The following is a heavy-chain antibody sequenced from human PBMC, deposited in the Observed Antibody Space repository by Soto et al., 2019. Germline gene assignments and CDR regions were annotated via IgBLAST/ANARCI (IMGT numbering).Heavy chain of an antibody. V-gene: IGHV4-38-2*01. D-gene: IGHD3-16*01. CDR2: AYHNGNA. CDR3: ATQSRNWGWGAFDV. J-gene: IGHJ3*01. CDR1: GYAISSGYY. Sequence: KTSETLSLTCDVTGYAISSGYYWGWIRQPPGKGLEWIGSAYHNGNANYNPSLESRVAISIDTSKNQFSLDLTSVTAADTAVYYCATQSRNWGWGAFDVWGQGTMVT.